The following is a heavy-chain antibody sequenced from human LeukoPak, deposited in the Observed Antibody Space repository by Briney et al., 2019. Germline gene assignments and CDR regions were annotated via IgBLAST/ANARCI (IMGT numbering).Heavy chain of an antibody. Sequence: ASVKVSCKASGYTFTSYYMHWVRQAPGRGLEWMGIIHSSGGSTSYAQKFQGRVTMTRDTSTSTVYMELSSLRFEDTAMYYCARDVGAQQHLAGYFDYWGQGTLVTVSS. CDR3: ARDVGAQQHLAGYFDY. CDR1: GYTFTSYY. CDR2: IHSSGGST. D-gene: IGHD1-26*01. V-gene: IGHV1-46*01. J-gene: IGHJ4*02.